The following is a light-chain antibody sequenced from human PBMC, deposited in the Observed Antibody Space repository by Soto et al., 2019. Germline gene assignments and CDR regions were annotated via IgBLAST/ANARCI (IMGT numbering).Light chain of an antibody. Sequence: EIVLTQSPGTLSLSPGERATLSCRASESVSSSYLAWYQQRPGQAPRLLIYGASSRATGIPDRFSGSGSGKDFTLSISRLEPEDFAVYYCQQYDNSWTFGQGTKVEIK. V-gene: IGKV3-20*01. CDR2: GAS. CDR3: QQYDNSWT. J-gene: IGKJ1*01. CDR1: ESVSSSY.